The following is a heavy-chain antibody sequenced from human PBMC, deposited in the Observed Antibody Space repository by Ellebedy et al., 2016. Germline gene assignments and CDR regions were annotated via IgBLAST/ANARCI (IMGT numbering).Heavy chain of an antibody. J-gene: IGHJ2*01. Sequence: GESLKISCAASGLTVSSTYMSWVRQAPGKGLEWVSVIYRSGTTYYADSVKGRFTISRDNSKNTLYLQMNSLRAEDTAVYYCAKGGEYSHFDLWGRGTLVTVSS. D-gene: IGHD3-16*01. CDR2: IYRSGTT. CDR1: GLTVSSTY. CDR3: AKGGEYSHFDL. V-gene: IGHV3-53*01.